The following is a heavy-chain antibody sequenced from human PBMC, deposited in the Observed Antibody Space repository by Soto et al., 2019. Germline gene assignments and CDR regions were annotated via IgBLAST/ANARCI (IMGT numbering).Heavy chain of an antibody. J-gene: IGHJ6*02. D-gene: IGHD4-4*01. V-gene: IGHV3-7*01. CDR3: ARAIYSNYGGDYYYGMDV. CDR2: IKQDGSEQ. CDR1: GLTFSNYW. Sequence: GGSLRLSCAASGLTFSNYWMSWVRQAPGKGLEWVANIKQDGSEQYYSDSVKGRFTISRDNAKNSLYLQMNSLRAEDTAVYYCARAIYSNYGGDYYYGMDVWGQGTTVTVSS.